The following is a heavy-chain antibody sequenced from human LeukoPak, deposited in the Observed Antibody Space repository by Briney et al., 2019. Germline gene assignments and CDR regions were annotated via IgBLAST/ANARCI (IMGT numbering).Heavy chain of an antibody. J-gene: IGHJ4*02. CDR3: ARAWNSSSSWTFDN. CDR1: GFTFSSYA. V-gene: IGHV3-64*01. D-gene: IGHD6-6*01. CDR2: ISSNGGST. Sequence: PGGSLRLSCAASGFTFSSYAMHWVRQAPGKGLEYVSAISSNGGSTYYANSVKGRFTISRDNSKNTLYLQMGSLRAEDMAVYYCARAWNSSSSWTFDNWGQGTLVTVSS.